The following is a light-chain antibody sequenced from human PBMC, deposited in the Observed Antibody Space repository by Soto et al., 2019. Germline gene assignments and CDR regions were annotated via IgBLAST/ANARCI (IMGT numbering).Light chain of an antibody. J-gene: IGKJ2*01. V-gene: IGKV1-39*01. Sequence: DIQMTQSPSSLSASVRDRVTITCRASQTISRYLNWYQHKPGKPPKLLIYGTSNLQSGVPSRFSGSGSGTDFTLTISSLQPEDFSTYYCQQTNSPPHSFGQGTKLDIK. CDR3: QQTNSPPHS. CDR1: QTISRY. CDR2: GTS.